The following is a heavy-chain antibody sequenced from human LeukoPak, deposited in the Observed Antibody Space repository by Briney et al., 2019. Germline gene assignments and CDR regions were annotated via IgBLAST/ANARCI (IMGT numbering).Heavy chain of an antibody. CDR1: GGSISSGDYY. V-gene: IGHV4-30-4*01. J-gene: IGHJ5*02. CDR2: IYYSGST. D-gene: IGHD3-3*01. Sequence: SETLSLTCTVSGGSISSGDYYWSWIRQPPGKGLEWIGYIYYSGSTYSNPSLKSRVTISVGTSKNQFSLKLSSVTAADTAVYYCAREIRKASSFVWSGYYAQPTKNWFDPWGQGTLVTVSS. CDR3: AREIRKASSFVWSGYYAQPTKNWFDP.